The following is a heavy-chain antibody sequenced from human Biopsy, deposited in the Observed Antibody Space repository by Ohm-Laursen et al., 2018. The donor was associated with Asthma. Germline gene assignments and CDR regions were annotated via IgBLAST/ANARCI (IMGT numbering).Heavy chain of an antibody. Sequence: SVKVSCKISGYSLTDLSMHWVRQAPGQGLEWMGGHDHEEGGTVNAWRFQGRVTMTEDTSTDTAYMELSSLSSDDTAVYYCASDFPKDYVRYNFQFWGQGSLVTVSS. CDR3: ASDFPKDYVRYNFQF. D-gene: IGHD4-17*01. J-gene: IGHJ4*02. CDR1: GYSLTDLS. V-gene: IGHV1-24*01. CDR2: HDHEEGGT.